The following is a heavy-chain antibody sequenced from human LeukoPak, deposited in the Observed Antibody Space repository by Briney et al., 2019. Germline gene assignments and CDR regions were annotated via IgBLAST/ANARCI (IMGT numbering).Heavy chain of an antibody. D-gene: IGHD3-3*01. J-gene: IGHJ6*02. CDR2: IKQDGSEK. V-gene: IGHV3-7*01. CDR1: GFTFSSYW. CDR3: ARLEYYDFWSGYYSGVWEANYYGMDV. Sequence: GGSLRLSCAASGFTFSSYWMSWVRQAPGKGLEWVANIKQDGSEKYYVDSVKGRFTISRDNAKNSLYLQMNSLRAEDTAVYYCARLEYYDFWSGYYSGVWEANYYGMDVWGQGTTVTVSS.